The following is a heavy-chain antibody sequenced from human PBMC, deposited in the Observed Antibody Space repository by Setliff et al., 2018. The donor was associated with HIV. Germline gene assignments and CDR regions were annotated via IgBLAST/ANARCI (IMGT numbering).Heavy chain of an antibody. CDR3: TRGEPGYHFWSGYWFFFNY. CDR2: IKQDGSDK. J-gene: IGHJ4*02. V-gene: IGHV3-7*01. D-gene: IGHD3-3*02. CDR1: GFTLSNYW. Sequence: GESLKISCEASGFTLSNYWMSWIRQAPGKGLEWVASIKQDGSDKLYVASVKGRFNISRDNAKNFLYLQMNRLRGEDTAVYYCTRGEPGYHFWSGYWFFFNYWGQGSLVTVSS.